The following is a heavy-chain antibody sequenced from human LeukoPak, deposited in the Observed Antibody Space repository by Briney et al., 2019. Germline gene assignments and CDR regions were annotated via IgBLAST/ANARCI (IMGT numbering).Heavy chain of an antibody. CDR3: ARADEYSSSPFDY. V-gene: IGHV3-30-3*01. Sequence: PGGSLGLSCAASGFTFSSYAMHWVRQAPGKGLEWVAVISYDGSNKYYADSVKGRFTISRDNSKNTLYLQMNSLRAEDTAVYYCARADEYSSSPFDYWGQGTLVTVSS. CDR1: GFTFSSYA. J-gene: IGHJ4*02. CDR2: ISYDGSNK. D-gene: IGHD6-13*01.